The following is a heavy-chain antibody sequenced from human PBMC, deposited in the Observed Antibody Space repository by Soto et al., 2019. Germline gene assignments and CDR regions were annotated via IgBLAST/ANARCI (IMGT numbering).Heavy chain of an antibody. CDR1: GFTFSSYG. Sequence: PGGSLRLSCAASGFTFSSYGMHWDSQAPGKGLEWVAVIWYDGSNKYYADSVKGRFTISRDNSKNTLYLQMNSLRAEDTAVYYCATIVVDAFEIWGQGTMVTVSS. CDR3: ATIVVDAFEI. CDR2: IWYDGSNK. J-gene: IGHJ3*02. D-gene: IGHD3-22*01. V-gene: IGHV3-33*01.